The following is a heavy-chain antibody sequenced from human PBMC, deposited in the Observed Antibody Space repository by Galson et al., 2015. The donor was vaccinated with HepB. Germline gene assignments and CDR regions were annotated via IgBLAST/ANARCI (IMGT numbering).Heavy chain of an antibody. CDR3: ARDRLVTFDNNGYYGYGMDV. CDR2: ISSGSSYI. V-gene: IGHV3-21*01. Sequence: SLRLSCAASGFTFSDFWMHWVRQAPGKGLEWVACISSGSSYIYYGEPVKGRFTISRDNAKKSLYLKMDSLRVDDTAVYFCARDRLVTFDNNGYYGYGMDVWGQGTTVTVSS. J-gene: IGHJ6*02. CDR1: GFTFSDFW. D-gene: IGHD3-22*01.